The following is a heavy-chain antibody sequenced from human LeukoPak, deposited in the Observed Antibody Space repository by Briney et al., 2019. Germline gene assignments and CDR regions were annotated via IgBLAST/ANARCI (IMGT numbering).Heavy chain of an antibody. Sequence: PGGSLRLSCAASGFTFSDYYMSWIRQAPGKGLEWVGFIRSKAYGGTTEYAASVKGRFTISRDDSKSIAYLQMNSLKTEDTAVYYCTSPYCGADCPLISDIWGQGTMVTVSS. CDR2: IRSKAYGGTT. CDR1: GFTFSDYY. V-gene: IGHV3-49*03. CDR3: TSPYCGADCPLISDI. D-gene: IGHD2-21*01. J-gene: IGHJ3*02.